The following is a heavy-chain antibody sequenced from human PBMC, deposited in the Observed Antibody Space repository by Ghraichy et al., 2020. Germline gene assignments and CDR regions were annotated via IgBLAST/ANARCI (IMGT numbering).Heavy chain of an antibody. J-gene: IGHJ6*02. V-gene: IGHV3-21*01. CDR2: ISSSSSYI. D-gene: IGHD5-24*01. CDR1: GFTFSSYS. Sequence: LSLTCAASGFTFSSYSMNWVRQAPGKGLEWVSSISSSSSYIYYADSVKGRFTISRDNAKNSLYLQMNSLRAEDTAVYYCAREMATISNYYYYGMDVWGQGTTVTVSS. CDR3: AREMATISNYYYYGMDV.